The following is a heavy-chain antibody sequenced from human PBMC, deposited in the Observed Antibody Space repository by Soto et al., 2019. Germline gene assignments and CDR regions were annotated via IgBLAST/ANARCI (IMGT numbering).Heavy chain of an antibody. CDR1: GYTLSNYA. Sequence: GASVKVSCKASGYTLSNYAMHWVRQAPGQRLEWMGWVNAGNGDIKYSEKSQGRVSITRDTSANTAYMELSSLRFEDTAVYYCARRYGGNLDYWGQGTLVTVSS. CDR2: VNAGNGDI. D-gene: IGHD1-26*01. J-gene: IGHJ4*02. CDR3: ARRYGGNLDY. V-gene: IGHV1-3*01.